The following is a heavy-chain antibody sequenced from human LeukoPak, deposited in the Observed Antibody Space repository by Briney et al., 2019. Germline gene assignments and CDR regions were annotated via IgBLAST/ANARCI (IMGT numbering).Heavy chain of an antibody. CDR2: IYPNSGGT. J-gene: IGHJ3*02. CDR3: ARDGVSGGAFDI. V-gene: IGHV1-2*02. CDR1: GYMFTDYY. D-gene: IGHD3-10*02. Sequence: ASVKVSCKASGYMFTDYYMHWVRQAPGQGLEWMGWIYPNSGGTTYAQKFQGRVTMARDTPISTVYMEPSRLRSDDTAFYYCARDGVSGGAFDIWGQGTMVTVSS.